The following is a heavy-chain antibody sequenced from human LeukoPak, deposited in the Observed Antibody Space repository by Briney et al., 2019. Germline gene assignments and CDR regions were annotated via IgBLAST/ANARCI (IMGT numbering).Heavy chain of an antibody. D-gene: IGHD3-3*01. V-gene: IGHV3-30*18. CDR2: ISYDGSNK. J-gene: IGHJ4*02. CDR1: GFTFSSYG. Sequence: GTSLRLSCAASGFTFSSYGMHWVRQAPGKGLEWVAVISYDGSNKYYADSVKCRFTISRDNSKNTLYLQMNSLRAEDTAVYYCAKDSAGGDYDFWSGYLGPFDYWGQGTLVTVSS. CDR3: AKDSAGGDYDFWSGYLGPFDY.